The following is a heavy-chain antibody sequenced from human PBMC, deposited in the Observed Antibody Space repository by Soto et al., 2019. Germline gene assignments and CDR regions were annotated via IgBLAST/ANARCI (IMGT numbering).Heavy chain of an antibody. CDR1: GDTFASYD. J-gene: IGHJ5*02. CDR3: ARENRLMVYAKDVYFDP. V-gene: IGHV1-8*01. Sequence: GASVKVSCKASGDTFASYDIKWVRQANGQGLEWMGWLNPNSGNTGYAQKFQGRVTMTRNTSISTAYMELSSLRSEDTAVYYCARENRLMVYAKDVYFDPWGQGTLVTVSS. D-gene: IGHD2-8*01. CDR2: LNPNSGNT.